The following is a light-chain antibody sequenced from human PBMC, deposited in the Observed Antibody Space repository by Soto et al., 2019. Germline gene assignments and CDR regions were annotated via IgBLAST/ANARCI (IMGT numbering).Light chain of an antibody. CDR3: SSYRNTITV. CDR1: SSDVGSYNL. CDR2: EVT. Sequence: QSALTQPASVSGSPGQSITISCTGTSSDVGSYNLVSWYQQHPGKAPKLMIYEVTSRPSGVSDRFSGSKSGNTASLTISGLQAEDEAGYYCSSYRNTITVFGGGTKLTVL. V-gene: IGLV2-23*02. J-gene: IGLJ3*02.